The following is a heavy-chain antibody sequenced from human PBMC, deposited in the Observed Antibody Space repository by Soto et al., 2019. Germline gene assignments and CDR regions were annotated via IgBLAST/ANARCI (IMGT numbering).Heavy chain of an antibody. V-gene: IGHV1-46*01. CDR2: INPSGGSS. Sequence: ASVKVSCKASGYTFTRHYIYRVRQAPGEGLQWMGFINPSGGSSVYPQKFQGTVTMTSDTSTTTVYMELSSLRSEDTGVYYCARSRAPGASDAFDIWGQGTMVTVSS. CDR3: ARSRAPGASDAFDI. CDR1: GYTFTRHY. J-gene: IGHJ3*02. D-gene: IGHD2-8*02.